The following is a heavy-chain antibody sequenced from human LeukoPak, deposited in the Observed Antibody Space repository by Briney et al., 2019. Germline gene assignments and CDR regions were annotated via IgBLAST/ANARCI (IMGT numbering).Heavy chain of an antibody. J-gene: IGHJ4*02. CDR3: AREGIAAAGPFFDY. D-gene: IGHD6-13*01. CDR1: GGSISSGDYY. CDR2: IYYSGST. Sequence: SETLSLTCTVSGGSISSGDYYWSWIRQPPGKGLEWIGYIYYSGSTYYNPSLKSRVTISVDTSKNQFSLKLSSVTDADTAVYYCAREGIAAAGPFFDYWGQGTLVTVSS. V-gene: IGHV4-30-4*08.